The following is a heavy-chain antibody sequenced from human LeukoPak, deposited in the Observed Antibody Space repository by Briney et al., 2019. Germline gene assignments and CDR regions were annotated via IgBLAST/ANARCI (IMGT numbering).Heavy chain of an antibody. CDR1: GGTFSSYA. J-gene: IGHJ4*02. V-gene: IGHV1-69*04. CDR3: ARLDGSDY. CDR2: IIPILGIA. D-gene: IGHD3-10*01. Sequence: SVKVSCKASGGTFSSYAISWVRQAPGQGLEWMGRIIPILGIAHYAQQFQGRVTVTADKSTSTAYMELSSLRSEDTAVFFCARLDGSDYWGQGTLVTVSS.